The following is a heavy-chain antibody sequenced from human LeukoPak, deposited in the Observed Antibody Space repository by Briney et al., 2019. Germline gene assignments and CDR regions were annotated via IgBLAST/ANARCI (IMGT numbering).Heavy chain of an antibody. Sequence: PSETLSLTCTVSGESISGFYWTWIRQPPGKGLEWIGYIYYSGSTNYNPSLKSRVTISVDTSENQFSLKLSSVTAADTAVYYCARGVTMIGRLRFDPWGQGTLVTVSS. J-gene: IGHJ5*02. CDR1: GESISGFY. V-gene: IGHV4-59*01. CDR2: IYYSGST. D-gene: IGHD3-22*01. CDR3: ARGVTMIGRLRFDP.